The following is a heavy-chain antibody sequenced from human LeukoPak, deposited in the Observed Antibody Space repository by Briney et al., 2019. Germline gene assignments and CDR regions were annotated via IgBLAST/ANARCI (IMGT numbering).Heavy chain of an antibody. Sequence: GGSLRLSCAASGFTFSSYNMKWVRQAPGKGLEWVSSISSRSSYIFYADSVKGRFTISRDNAKKSLYLQMNSLRAEDTAVYYCASGVNYFDYWGQGTLVTVPS. J-gene: IGHJ4*02. CDR3: ASGVNYFDY. CDR1: GFTFSSYN. CDR2: ISSRSSYI. V-gene: IGHV3-21*01. D-gene: IGHD3-3*01.